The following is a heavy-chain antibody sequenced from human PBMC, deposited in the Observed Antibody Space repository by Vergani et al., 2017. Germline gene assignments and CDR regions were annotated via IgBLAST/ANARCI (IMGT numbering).Heavy chain of an antibody. CDR3: AHIRTQWGNADYFDY. CDR2: IYWNDDK. J-gene: IGHJ4*02. Sequence: QESGPGLVKPSETLSLTCTVSGGSISSSSYYWGWIRQPPGKGLEWIALIYWNDDKRYSPSLKSRLTITKDTSKNQVVLTMTNMDPVDTATYYCAHIRTQWGNADYFDYWGQGTLVTVSS. V-gene: IGHV2-5*01. CDR1: GGSISSSSYY. D-gene: IGHD2-8*01.